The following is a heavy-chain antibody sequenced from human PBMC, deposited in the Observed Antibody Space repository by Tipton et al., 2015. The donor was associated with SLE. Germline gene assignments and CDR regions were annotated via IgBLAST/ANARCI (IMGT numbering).Heavy chain of an antibody. V-gene: IGHV4-61*10. J-gene: IGHJ4*02. CDR1: GGSISRGSYN. CDR3: ARDAYYAFGY. D-gene: IGHD3-16*01. CDR2: VYYNGRT. Sequence: TLSLTCTVSGGSISRGSYNWSWIRQPAGKGLEWIGYVYYNGRTNYNPSLQSRVTISIDTSKNQFSLRMTSVTSADTAIYYCARDAYYAFGYWGQGSLVTVSS.